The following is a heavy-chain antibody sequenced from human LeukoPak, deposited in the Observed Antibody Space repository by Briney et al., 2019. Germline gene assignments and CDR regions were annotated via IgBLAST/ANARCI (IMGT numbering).Heavy chain of an antibody. CDR2: IYYSGST. D-gene: IGHD5-24*01. CDR1: GGSLSSGDYY. J-gene: IGHJ4*02. V-gene: IGHV4-30-4*01. Sequence: SETLSLTCSVSGGSLSSGDYYWSWIRRPPGKGLEWIGYIYYSGSTYYNPSLKSRVTISVDTSKNQFSLKLSSVTAADTAVYYCASTVEMATITYDYWGQGTLVTVSS. CDR3: ASTVEMATITYDY.